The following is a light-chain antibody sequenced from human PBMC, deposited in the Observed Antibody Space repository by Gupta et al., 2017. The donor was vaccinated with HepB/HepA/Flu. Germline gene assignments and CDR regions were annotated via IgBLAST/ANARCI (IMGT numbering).Light chain of an antibody. CDR3: QQYNSQGT. J-gene: IGKJ1*01. V-gene: IGKV1-5*03. CDR2: KAS. CDR1: QSISNW. Sequence: DIQMTQSPSTLSASVGDRVTITCRASQSISNWLAWYQQKAGKAPKLLIYKASSLESGVPSRFSGSGSGTEFTLTISSLHPDDFATYYCQQYNSQGTFGQGTKVEIK.